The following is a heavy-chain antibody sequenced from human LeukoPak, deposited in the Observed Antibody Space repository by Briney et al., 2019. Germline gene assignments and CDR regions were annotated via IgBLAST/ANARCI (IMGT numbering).Heavy chain of an antibody. V-gene: IGHV1-2*02. D-gene: IGHD3-22*01. CDR3: ARDQFSDYYDSSGYYSRHYYYYMDV. CDR1: GFTLTDYF. Sequence: ASVKVSCKPSGFTLTDYFMHRVRQAPGQGLEWMGYINPNSGGTKYAQKFQGRVTMTRDTSTHYMELSGLTSDDTAVYYCARDQFSDYYDSSGYYSRHYYYYMDVWGKGTTVTVSS. J-gene: IGHJ6*03. CDR2: INPNSGGT.